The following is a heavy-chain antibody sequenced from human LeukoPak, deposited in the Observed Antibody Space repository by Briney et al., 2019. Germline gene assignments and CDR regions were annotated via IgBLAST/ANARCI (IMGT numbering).Heavy chain of an antibody. D-gene: IGHD6-13*01. Sequence: GGSLRLSCSASGFTFSSYALHWVRQAPGKGLEYVPAISSDGGSSYYADSVKDRFTISRDNSKNTLYLQMSSLRAEDTAVYYCVKAALGGIAAAGLFDYWGQGTLVTVSS. J-gene: IGHJ4*02. CDR1: GFTFSSYA. CDR2: ISSDGGSS. V-gene: IGHV3-64D*09. CDR3: VKAALGGIAAAGLFDY.